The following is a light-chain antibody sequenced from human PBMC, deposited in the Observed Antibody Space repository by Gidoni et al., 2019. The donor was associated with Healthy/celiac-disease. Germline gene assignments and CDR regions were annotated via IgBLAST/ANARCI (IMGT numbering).Light chain of an antibody. J-gene: IGKJ1*01. V-gene: IGKV3-20*01. Sequence: EIVLTQSPGTLVLSPGDRATLSCRASQSVSSSYLAWYQQKPGQAPRLLIYGASSRATGIPDRFSGSGSGTDFTLTISRLEPEDFAVYYCQQYGSSLQKFGQGTKVEIK. CDR1: QSVSSSY. CDR2: GAS. CDR3: QQYGSSLQK.